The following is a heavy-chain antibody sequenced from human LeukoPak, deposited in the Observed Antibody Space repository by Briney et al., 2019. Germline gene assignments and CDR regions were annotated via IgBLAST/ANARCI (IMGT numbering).Heavy chain of an antibody. CDR3: SRPGSYSTDDAFDI. D-gene: IGHD1-26*01. J-gene: IGHJ3*02. CDR2: IRSKGNNYAT. V-gene: IGHV3-73*01. Sequence: GGSLKLSCAASGFNFSGSAVHWVRQASGKGLEWVGHIRSKGNNYATAYTASVKGRITISRDDSKSTAHLQMNSLKTEDTAVYYCSRPGSYSTDDAFDIWGQGTMVTVS. CDR1: GFNFSGSA.